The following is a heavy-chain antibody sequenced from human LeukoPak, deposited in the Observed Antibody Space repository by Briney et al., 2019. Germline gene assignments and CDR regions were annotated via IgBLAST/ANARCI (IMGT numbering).Heavy chain of an antibody. D-gene: IGHD3-22*01. CDR1: GGSISSSSYY. CDR2: IYYSGST. V-gene: IGHV4-39*07. Sequence: PSETLSLTCTVSGGSISSSSYYWGWIRQPPGKGLEWIGSIYYSGSTYYNPSLKSRVTISVDTSKNQFSLKLSSVTAADTAVYYCAREGYYDSSGLRAFDIWGQGQWSPSLQ. CDR3: AREGYYDSSGLRAFDI. J-gene: IGHJ3*02.